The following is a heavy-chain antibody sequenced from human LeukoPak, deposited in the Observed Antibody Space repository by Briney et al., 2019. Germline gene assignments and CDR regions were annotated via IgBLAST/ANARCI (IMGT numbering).Heavy chain of an antibody. Sequence: SETLSLTCTVSGGSISSSSYYWGWIRQRPGKGLEWIGSIYYSGSTYYNPSLKSRVTISVDTSKNQFSLKLSSVTAADTAVYYCARAPSDCSSTSCYTGWFDPWGQGTLVTVSS. CDR3: ARAPSDCSSTSCYTGWFDP. V-gene: IGHV4-39*07. J-gene: IGHJ5*02. CDR1: GGSISSSSYY. D-gene: IGHD2-2*02. CDR2: IYYSGST.